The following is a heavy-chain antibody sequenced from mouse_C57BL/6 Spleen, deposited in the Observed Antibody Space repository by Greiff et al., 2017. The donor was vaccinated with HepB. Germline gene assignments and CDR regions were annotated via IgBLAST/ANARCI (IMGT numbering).Heavy chain of an antibody. CDR1: GYTFTSYW. Sequence: QVQLQQPGAELVKPGASVKMSCKASGYTFTSYWITWVKQRPGQGLEWIGDIYPGSGSTNYNEKFKSKATLTVDTSSSTAYMQLSSLTSEDSAVYYCASKGNYYGSSYYAMDYWGQGTSVTVSS. CDR2: IYPGSGST. J-gene: IGHJ4*01. D-gene: IGHD1-1*01. CDR3: ASKGNYYGSSYYAMDY. V-gene: IGHV1-55*01.